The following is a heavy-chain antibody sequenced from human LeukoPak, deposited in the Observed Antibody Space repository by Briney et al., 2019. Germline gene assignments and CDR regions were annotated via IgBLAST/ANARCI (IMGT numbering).Heavy chain of an antibody. J-gene: IGHJ1*01. CDR1: GFTFDDYT. Sequence: GGSLRLSCAASGFTFDDYTMHWVRQAPGKGLEWVSLISWDAGRTYYADSVKGRFTISRDNSKNSLYLQMNSLRAQDTAFYYSAKDFFPSGSPWLVFFQQSGQGTLVTVSS. CDR2: ISWDAGRT. V-gene: IGHV3-43*01. CDR3: AKDFFPSGSPWLVFFQQ. D-gene: IGHD3-10*01.